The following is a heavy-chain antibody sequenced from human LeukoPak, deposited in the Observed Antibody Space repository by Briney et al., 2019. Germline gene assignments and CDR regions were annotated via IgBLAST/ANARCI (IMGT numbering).Heavy chain of an antibody. CDR1: GGSISSSSYY. CDR2: IYYSGST. Sequence: PSETLSLTCTVSGGSISSSSYYWGWIRQPPGKGLEWIGSIYYSGSTYYNPSLKSRVTISVDTSKNQFSLKLSSVTAADTAVYYCAIYPTAAGREVEVDYWGQGTLVTVSS. CDR3: AIYPTAAGREVEVDY. J-gene: IGHJ4*02. V-gene: IGHV4-39*07. D-gene: IGHD6-13*01.